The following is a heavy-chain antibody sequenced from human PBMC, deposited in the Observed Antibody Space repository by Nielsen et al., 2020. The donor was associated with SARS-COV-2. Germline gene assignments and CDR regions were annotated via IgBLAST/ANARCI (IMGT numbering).Heavy chain of an antibody. D-gene: IGHD3-22*01. Sequence: ASVKVSCKASGYTFTKYGISWVRQAPGQGLEWMGWISGNSDSAKYVKKFLGRVIMTTDTSTSTAYLEVRSLRCDDTAVYYCASSAPPSGFNWFDPWGQGTLVTVSS. J-gene: IGHJ5*02. V-gene: IGHV1-18*04. CDR2: ISGNSDSA. CDR3: ASSAPPSGFNWFDP. CDR1: GYTFTKYG.